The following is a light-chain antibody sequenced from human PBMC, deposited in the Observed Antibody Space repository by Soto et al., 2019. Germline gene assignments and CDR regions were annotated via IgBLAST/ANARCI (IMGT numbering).Light chain of an antibody. CDR1: QSVSSN. CDR3: QQYNSWPLT. J-gene: IGKJ4*01. CDR2: DIF. Sequence: EIVLTQSPGTLSLSPGEGATLSCRASQSVSSNFLAWYQQKPGQAPRLVIYDIFTRATGVPTRISGSGSGTEFTLTISSLQSEDFAVYYCQQYNSWPLTFGGGTKVEIK. V-gene: IGKV3D-15*01.